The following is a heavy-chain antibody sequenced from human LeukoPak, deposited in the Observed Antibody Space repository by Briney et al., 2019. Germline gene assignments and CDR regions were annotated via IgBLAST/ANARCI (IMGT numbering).Heavy chain of an antibody. J-gene: IGHJ4*02. CDR2: MNPNSGNT. CDR3: ARRDLLLWFGELLEANFDY. CDR1: GYTFTSYD. Sequence: ASVKVSCKASGYTFTSYDINWVRQATGQGLEWMGWMNPNSGNTGYAQKFQGRVTITRNTSISTAYMELSRLRSDDTAVYYCARRDLLLWFGELLEANFDYWGQGTLVTVSS. D-gene: IGHD3-10*01. V-gene: IGHV1-8*03.